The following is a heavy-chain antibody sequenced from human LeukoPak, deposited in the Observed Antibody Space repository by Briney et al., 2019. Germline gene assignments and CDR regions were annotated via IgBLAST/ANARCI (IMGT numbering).Heavy chain of an antibody. CDR3: ARDSGRYGYYMDV. CDR2: ISSSRSYI. J-gene: IGHJ6*04. CDR1: GFTVSSNY. Sequence: GGSLRLSCAASGFTVSSNYMSWVRQAPGKGLEWVSSISSSRSYIYYADSVKGRFTISRDNAKNSLYLQMNSLRAEDTAVYYCARDSGRYGYYMDVWGKGTTVTVSS. V-gene: IGHV3-21*01. D-gene: IGHD1-26*01.